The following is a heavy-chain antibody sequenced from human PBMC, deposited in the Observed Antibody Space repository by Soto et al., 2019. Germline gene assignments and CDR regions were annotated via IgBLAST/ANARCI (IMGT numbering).Heavy chain of an antibody. CDR2: ISYDGSNK. J-gene: IGHJ6*02. CDR3: ARDRKYYFWSGYYRGQDYYYYGMDV. D-gene: IGHD3-3*01. Sequence: QVQLVESGGGVVQPGRSLRLSCAASGFTFSSYAMHWVRQAPGKGLEWVAVISYDGSNKYYADSVKGRFTISRDNSKNTLYLQMTSLRAEDTAVYYCARDRKYYFWSGYYRGQDYYYYGMDVWGQGTTVTVSS. V-gene: IGHV3-30-3*01. CDR1: GFTFSSYA.